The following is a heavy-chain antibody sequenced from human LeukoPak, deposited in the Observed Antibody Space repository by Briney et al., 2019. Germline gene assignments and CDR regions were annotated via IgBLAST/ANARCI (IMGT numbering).Heavy chain of an antibody. CDR1: GDSVSRNSAA. CDR2: TYYRSKWYN. J-gene: IGHJ6*02. V-gene: IGHV6-1*01. Sequence: SQTLSLTCAIPGDSVSRNSAALNWIRHSPSRALEWLGRTYYRSKWYNDYAVSVKSRITINPDTSKNQFSLQLNSVTPEDTAVYYCARDSVGAPNYYYYGMDVWGQGTTVTVSS. D-gene: IGHD3-3*01. CDR3: ARDSVGAPNYYYYGMDV.